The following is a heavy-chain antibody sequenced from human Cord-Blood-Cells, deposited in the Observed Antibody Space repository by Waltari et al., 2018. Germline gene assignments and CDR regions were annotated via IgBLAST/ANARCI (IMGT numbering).Heavy chain of an antibody. J-gene: IGHJ4*02. V-gene: IGHV1-2*04. CDR1: GYTFTGYY. CDR3: ARAWGRYYGSGSYYNY. Sequence: QVQLVQSGAEVKKPGASVKVSCKASGYTFTGYYMHWVRQAPGQGLEWMGWINPNSGGTNYAQKFQGWVTMTRDTAISTAYMELSRLRSDDTAVYYCARAWGRYYGSGSYYNYWGQGTLVTVSS. CDR2: INPNSGGT. D-gene: IGHD3-10*01.